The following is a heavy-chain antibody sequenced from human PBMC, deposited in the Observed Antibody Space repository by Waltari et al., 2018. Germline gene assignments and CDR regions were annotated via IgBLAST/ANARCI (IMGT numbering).Heavy chain of an antibody. V-gene: IGHV4-34*01. CDR3: ARRAGGGAQNWFDP. CDR2: INHSGSP. Sequence: QVQLQQWGAGLLKPSETLSLTCAVYGGSFSGFYWSWIRQPPGKGLEWIGEINHSGSPNYIPSLKSRVTISVDTSKNQFSRKLSSVTAADTAVYYCARRAGGGAQNWFDPWGQGTLVTVSS. CDR1: GGSFSGFY. J-gene: IGHJ5*02. D-gene: IGHD3-16*01.